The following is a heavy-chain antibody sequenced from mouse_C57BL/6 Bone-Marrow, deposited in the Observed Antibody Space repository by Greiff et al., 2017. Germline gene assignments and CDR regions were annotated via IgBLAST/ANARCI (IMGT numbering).Heavy chain of an antibody. CDR2: ISDGGSYT. J-gene: IGHJ2*01. D-gene: IGHD1-1*01. V-gene: IGHV5-4*01. Sequence: EVQGVESGGGLVKPGGSLKLSCAASGFTFSSYAMSWVRQTPEKRLEWVATISDGGSYTYYPDNVKGRFTISRDNAKNNLYLQMSHLKSEDTAMYYCARGYYYGSDDYWGQGTTLTVSS. CDR1: GFTFSSYA. CDR3: ARGYYYGSDDY.